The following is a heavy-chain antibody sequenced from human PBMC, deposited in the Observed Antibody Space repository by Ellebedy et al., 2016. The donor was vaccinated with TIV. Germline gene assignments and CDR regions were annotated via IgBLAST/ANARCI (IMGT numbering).Heavy chain of an antibody. D-gene: IGHD3-16*01. J-gene: IGHJ4*02. CDR1: GFTFSTYA. Sequence: GESLKISCSASGFTFSTYAMHWVRQAPEKGLEYVSSISHTGRYKYYADSVKGRFTISRDNAKNSMYLQVNSLKAEDTAVYYCARDASNRGDLDYWGQGTLVTVSS. CDR2: ISHTGRYK. CDR3: ARDASNRGDLDY. V-gene: IGHV3-64*04.